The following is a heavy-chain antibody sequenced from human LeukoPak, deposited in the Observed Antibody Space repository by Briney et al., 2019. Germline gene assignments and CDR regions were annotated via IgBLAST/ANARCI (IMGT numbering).Heavy chain of an antibody. CDR2: IGWDGTNI. D-gene: IGHD3-3*01. J-gene: IGHJ6*02. CDR1: GFTFDRHT. Sequence: PGGSLRLSCAASGFTFDRHTMHWVRQPPGKDPEWVSLIGWDGTNIDYADSVKGRFTISRDNSKNFVYLQMHSLRTEDTALYYCTKDMEWGMDVWGQGTTVIVSS. CDR3: TKDMEWGMDV. V-gene: IGHV3-43*01.